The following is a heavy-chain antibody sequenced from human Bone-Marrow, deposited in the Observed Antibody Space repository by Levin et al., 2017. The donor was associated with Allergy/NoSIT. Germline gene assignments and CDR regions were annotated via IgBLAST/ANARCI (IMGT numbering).Heavy chain of an antibody. CDR2: FGGSGGST. D-gene: IGHD1-7*01. V-gene: IGHV3-23*01. J-gene: IGHJ5*02. CDR1: GFTFSNYG. Sequence: LSLTCAASGFTFSNYGMSWVRQAPGKGLEWVSSFGGSGGSTFYAGSVKGRFTISRDNSKNMLYLQMNSLRAADTAVYYCAKSRSGTIAESESWGQGTLVTVSS. CDR3: AKSRSGTIAESES.